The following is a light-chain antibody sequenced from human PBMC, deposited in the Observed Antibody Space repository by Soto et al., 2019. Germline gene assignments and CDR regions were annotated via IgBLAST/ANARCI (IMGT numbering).Light chain of an antibody. CDR3: CSYAGSSTFL. Sequence: QSALTQPASVSGSPGQSITISCTGTSNDVGNYNLVSWYQQYPGKAPKLMIYEGSQRPSGVSTRFSGSKSGNTASLTISGLRAEDEADYYWCSYAGSSTFLFGGGTKVTVL. CDR1: SNDVGNYNL. CDR2: EGS. V-gene: IGLV2-23*03. J-gene: IGLJ2*01.